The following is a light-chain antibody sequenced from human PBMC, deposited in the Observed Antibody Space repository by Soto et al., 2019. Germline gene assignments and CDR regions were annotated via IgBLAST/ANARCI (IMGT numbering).Light chain of an antibody. Sequence: QSVLTQPPSASGSPGQSVTISCTGTSSDVGGYDYVSWYQQHPGKAPKLMIYEVTKRPSGVPDRFSGSKSGNTASLTVSGLPDEDEADYYCSSYAGSNTFVFGTGTKVTVL. V-gene: IGLV2-8*01. CDR3: SSYAGSNTFV. CDR1: SSDVGGYDY. J-gene: IGLJ1*01. CDR2: EVT.